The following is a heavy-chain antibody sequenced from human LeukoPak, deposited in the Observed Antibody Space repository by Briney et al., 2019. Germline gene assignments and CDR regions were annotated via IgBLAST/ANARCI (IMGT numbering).Heavy chain of an antibody. CDR1: GFTFSSYE. CDR2: ISSSGGTI. J-gene: IGHJ3*02. Sequence: GGSLRLSCSASGFTFSSYEMNWVRQAPGKGLEWVSYISSSGGTIYYADSVKGRFTISRDNAKNSLYLQMNSLRAEDTAVYYCARDVSYGFDIWGQGTMVTVSS. CDR3: ARDVSYGFDI. V-gene: IGHV3-48*03.